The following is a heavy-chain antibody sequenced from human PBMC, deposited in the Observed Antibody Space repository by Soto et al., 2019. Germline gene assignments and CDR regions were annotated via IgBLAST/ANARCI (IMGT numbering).Heavy chain of an antibody. V-gene: IGHV4-59*01. CDR3: AKSPFSLTLGTVLHSLDS. Sequence: SETLSLTSTFAGAYLRRTYWSWIRQSPGKGREWIGYIYYSGTTNYNPSLKSRVTISVDTSKNQLSLNLTSVTAADTAVYYCAKSPFSLTLGTVLHSLDSWGQGTLVTVSS. CDR2: IYYSGTT. CDR1: GAYLRRTY. J-gene: IGHJ4*02. D-gene: IGHD3-9*01.